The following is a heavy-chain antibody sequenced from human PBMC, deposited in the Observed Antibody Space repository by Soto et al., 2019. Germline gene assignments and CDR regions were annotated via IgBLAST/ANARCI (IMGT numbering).Heavy chain of an antibody. CDR2: IYSGGSI. V-gene: IGHV3-66*01. CDR3: ARGLGTIIRGVHGLDH. D-gene: IGHD3-10*01. CDR1: GFTVSNTY. J-gene: IGHJ4*02. Sequence: EVQLVESGGGLVQPGGSLRLSCAASGFTVSNTYMSWVRLAPGKGLEWVSIIYSGGSIYYADSVKGRFIISRDNSKNTLCLQLNRLRAEDTGVYYCARGLGTIIRGVHGLDHWGQGTLVTVSS.